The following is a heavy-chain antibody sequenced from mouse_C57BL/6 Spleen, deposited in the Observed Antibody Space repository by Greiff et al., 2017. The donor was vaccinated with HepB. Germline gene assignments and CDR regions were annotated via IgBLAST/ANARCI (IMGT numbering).Heavy chain of an antibody. Sequence: QVQLKESGAELVRPGTSVKMSCKASGYTFTNYWIGWAKQRPGHGLEWIGDIYPGGGYTNYNEKLKGKATLTADKSSSTAYMQFSSLTSEDSAIYYCARKGDYDGYYFDYWGQGTTLTVSS. V-gene: IGHV1-63*01. CDR2: IYPGGGYT. CDR1: GYTFTNYW. J-gene: IGHJ2*01. D-gene: IGHD2-4*01. CDR3: ARKGDYDGYYFDY.